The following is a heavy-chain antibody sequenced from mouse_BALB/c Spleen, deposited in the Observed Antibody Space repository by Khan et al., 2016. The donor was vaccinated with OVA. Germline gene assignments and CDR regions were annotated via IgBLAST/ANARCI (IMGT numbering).Heavy chain of an antibody. CDR2: IDPFSGGT. D-gene: IGHD2-2*01. V-gene: IGHV1S135*01. CDR3: TRHGSVAWFSY. Sequence: EVQLQESGPELMKPGASVKISCKASGYSFTTYYIHWVTQSHGTSLEWIGYIDPFSGGTTYNQKFKGKATLTVDKSSSTAYIHLTNLTSEDSAVYYCTRHGSVAWFSYWGQGTLVTVSA. J-gene: IGHJ3*01. CDR1: GYSFTTYY.